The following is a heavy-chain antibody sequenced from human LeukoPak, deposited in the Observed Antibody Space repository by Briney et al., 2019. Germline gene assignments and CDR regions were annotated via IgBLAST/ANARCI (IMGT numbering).Heavy chain of an antibody. D-gene: IGHD6-13*01. CDR1: GYTFTNYG. V-gene: IGHV1-18*01. Sequence: ASVKVSCKASGYTFTNYGISWVRQAPGQGLEWMGWISAYNGNTDYAQHLRGRVTMTTDTSTSTAYMELRGLRSDDTAVYYCAKGEANSNWPPDGFDIWGQGTMVTVSS. J-gene: IGHJ3*02. CDR2: ISAYNGNT. CDR3: AKGEANSNWPPDGFDI.